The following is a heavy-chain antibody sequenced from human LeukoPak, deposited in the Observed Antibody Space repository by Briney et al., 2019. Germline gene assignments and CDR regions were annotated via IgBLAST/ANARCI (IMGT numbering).Heavy chain of an antibody. D-gene: IGHD3-22*01. CDR3: ARLGGITMIVVDKYYFDY. CDR2: IYPGDSDT. V-gene: IGHV5-51*01. Sequence: GESLKISCKGSGYSFTSYWIGWVRQMPGKGLEWMGIIYPGDSDTRYSPSFQGQVTISADKSISTAYLQWSSLKASDTAMYYCARLGGITMIVVDKYYFDYWGQGTLVTVSS. CDR1: GYSFTSYW. J-gene: IGHJ4*02.